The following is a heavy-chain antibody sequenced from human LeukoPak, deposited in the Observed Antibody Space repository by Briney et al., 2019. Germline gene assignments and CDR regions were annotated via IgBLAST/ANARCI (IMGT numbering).Heavy chain of an antibody. J-gene: IGHJ5*02. D-gene: IGHD6-13*01. Sequence: GGSLRLSCAASGFTFSDYGMHWVRQAPGKGLEWVSYISHSGRTIYSADSVKGRFTISRDNAKNSLYLQMNSLRAEDTAVYYCARGVGSSWPGWFDPWGQGTLVTVSS. V-gene: IGHV3-48*04. CDR1: GFTFSDYG. CDR2: ISHSGRTI. CDR3: ARGVGSSWPGWFDP.